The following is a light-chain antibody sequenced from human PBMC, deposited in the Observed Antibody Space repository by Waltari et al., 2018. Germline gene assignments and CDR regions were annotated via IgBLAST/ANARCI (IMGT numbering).Light chain of an antibody. CDR3: CSYAGAYTFV. V-gene: IGLV2-11*01. CDR2: DVV. Sequence: QSALTQPHSVSASPGQSVTIPCSGSINDVGVEDYVSWYQQLPGKAPKLILYDVVKRLSGVPSRFSGSKYGTTASLTISGLQTDDEATYYCCSYAGAYTFVFGGGTKLTVL. J-gene: IGLJ3*02. CDR1: INDVGVEDY.